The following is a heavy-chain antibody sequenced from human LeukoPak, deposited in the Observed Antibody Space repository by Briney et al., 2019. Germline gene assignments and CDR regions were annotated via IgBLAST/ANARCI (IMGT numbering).Heavy chain of an antibody. CDR2: INPNSGRT. CDR1: GYFFTTFY. D-gene: IGHD1-7*01. Sequence: ASVKVSCKASGYFFTTFYLHWVRQAPGQGLEWMGCINPNSGRTNFPQKFQGRVTMTRDTSISTAYMDLSRLRSDDTAVYYCVQFELDYWGQGTLVTVSS. V-gene: IGHV1-2*02. J-gene: IGHJ4*02. CDR3: VQFELDY.